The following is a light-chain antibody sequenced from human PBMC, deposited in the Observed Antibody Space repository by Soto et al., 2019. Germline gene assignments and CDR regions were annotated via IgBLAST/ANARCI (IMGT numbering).Light chain of an antibody. J-gene: IGLJ2*01. CDR1: SSDVGSYNL. Sequence: QSALTQPASVSGSPGQSITISCTGTSSDVGSYNLVSWYQHHPGKAPKLIIYEGTKRPSGVSDRFSGSKSGNTASLTISGLQGEDEADYYCCSYAGRSTMVFGGGTQLPVL. CDR2: EGT. V-gene: IGLV2-23*01. CDR3: CSYAGRSTMV.